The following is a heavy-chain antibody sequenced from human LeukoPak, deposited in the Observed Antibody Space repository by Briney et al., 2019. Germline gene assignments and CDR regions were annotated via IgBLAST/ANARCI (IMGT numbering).Heavy chain of an antibody. CDR1: GGSIRGNNYY. CDR2: INHSGST. D-gene: IGHD1-1*01. Sequence: KPSETLSLTCTVSGGSIRGNNYYWIWFRPPPGMERIGEINHSGSTNYNPSLKSRVTISVETSKNQFSLKLSSVTAADTAVYYCARALENYYYYMDVWGKGTTVTVSS. CDR3: ARALENYYYYMDV. J-gene: IGHJ6*03. V-gene: IGHV4-34*01.